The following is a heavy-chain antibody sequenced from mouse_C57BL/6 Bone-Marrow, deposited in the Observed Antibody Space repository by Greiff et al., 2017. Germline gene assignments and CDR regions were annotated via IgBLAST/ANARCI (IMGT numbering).Heavy chain of an antibody. V-gene: IGHV2-2*01. CDR1: GFSLTSYG. CDR2: IWSGGST. D-gene: IGHD1-1*01. Sequence: VMLVESGPGLVQPSQSLSITCTVSGFSLTSYGVHWVRQSPGKGLEWLGVIWSGGSTDYNAAFISRLSISKDNSKSQVFFKMNSLQADDTAIYYCARNSPFTTVVDYWGQGTTLTVSS. J-gene: IGHJ2*01. CDR3: ARNSPFTTVVDY.